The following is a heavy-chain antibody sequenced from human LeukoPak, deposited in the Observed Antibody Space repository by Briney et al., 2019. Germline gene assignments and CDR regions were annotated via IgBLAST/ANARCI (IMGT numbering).Heavy chain of an antibody. CDR3: ARAQWSDGHFDY. V-gene: IGHV4-38-2*02. J-gene: IGHJ4*02. CDR1: GYSISSGYY. CDR2: IYHSGST. D-gene: IGHD2-8*01. Sequence: SEALSLTCTVSGYSISSGYYWGWIRPPPGKGLEWIGSIYHSGSTYYNPSLKSRVTISVDTSKNQFSLKLSSVTAADTAVYYCARAQWSDGHFDYWGQGTLVTVSS.